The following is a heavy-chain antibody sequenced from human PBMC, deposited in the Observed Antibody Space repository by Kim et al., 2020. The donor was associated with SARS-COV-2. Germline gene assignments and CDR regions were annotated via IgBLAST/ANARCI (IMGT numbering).Heavy chain of an antibody. J-gene: IGHJ4*02. Sequence: GGSLRLSCAASGFTFSSYGMHRVRQAPGKGLEWVAVISYDGSNKYYADSVKGRFTISRDNSKNTLYLQMNSLRAEDTAVYYCASGGSYYGWGQGTLVTVSS. V-gene: IGHV3-33*05. CDR3: ASGGSYYG. D-gene: IGHD1-26*01. CDR2: ISYDGSNK. CDR1: GFTFSSYG.